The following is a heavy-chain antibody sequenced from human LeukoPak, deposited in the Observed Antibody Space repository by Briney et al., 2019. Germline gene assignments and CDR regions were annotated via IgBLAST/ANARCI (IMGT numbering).Heavy chain of an antibody. Sequence: GGSLRLSCTASGFTFGDYAMSWFRQAPGKGLEWVGYIRSKAYGGTTEYAASVKGRFTISRDDSKSIAYLQMNSLKTEDTAVYYCTSHEYPALDFDYWGQGTLVTVSS. D-gene: IGHD2-2*02. V-gene: IGHV3-49*03. J-gene: IGHJ4*02. CDR1: GFTFGDYA. CDR3: TSHEYPALDFDY. CDR2: IRSKAYGGTT.